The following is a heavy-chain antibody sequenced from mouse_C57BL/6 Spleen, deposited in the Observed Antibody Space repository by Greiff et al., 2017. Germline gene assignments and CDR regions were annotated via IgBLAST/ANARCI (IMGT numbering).Heavy chain of an antibody. CDR1: GYTFTSYD. D-gene: IGHD3-3*01. J-gene: IGHJ3*01. V-gene: IGHV1-85*01. CDR3: AREGDWPWFAY. CDR2: IYPRDGST. Sequence: QVQLQQSGPELVKPGASVKLSCKASGYTFTSYDINWVKQRPGQGLEWIGWIYPRDGSTKYNEKFKGKATLTVDTSSSTAYMELHSLTSEDSAVYFCAREGDWPWFAYWGQGTLVTVSA.